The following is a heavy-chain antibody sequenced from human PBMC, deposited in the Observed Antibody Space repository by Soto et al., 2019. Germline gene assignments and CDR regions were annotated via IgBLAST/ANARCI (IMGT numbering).Heavy chain of an antibody. CDR1: GYTFTSYG. CDR2: ISAYNGNT. CDR3: ARTLLGGEVEVRLGKNYYYYMDV. V-gene: IGHV1-18*01. Sequence: ASVKVSCKASGYTFTSYGISWVRQAPGQGLEWMGWISAYNGNTNYAQKLQGRVTMTTDTSTSTAYMELRSLRSDDTAVDYCARTLLGGEVEVRLGKNYYYYMDVWGKGTTVTVSS. J-gene: IGHJ6*03. D-gene: IGHD2-21*01.